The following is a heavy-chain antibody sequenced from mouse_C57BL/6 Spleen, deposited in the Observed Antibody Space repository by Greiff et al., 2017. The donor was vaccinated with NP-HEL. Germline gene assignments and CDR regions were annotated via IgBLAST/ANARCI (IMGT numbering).Heavy chain of an antibody. CDR2: INYDGSST. J-gene: IGHJ4*01. CDR1: GFTFSDYY. V-gene: IGHV5-16*01. Sequence: EVKLMESEGGLVQPGSSMKLSCTASGFTFSDYYMAWVRQVPEKGLEWVANINYDGSSTYYLDSLKSRFIISRDNAKNILYLQMSSLKSEDTATYCCARVVYAMDYWGQGTSVTVSS. CDR3: ARVVYAMDY.